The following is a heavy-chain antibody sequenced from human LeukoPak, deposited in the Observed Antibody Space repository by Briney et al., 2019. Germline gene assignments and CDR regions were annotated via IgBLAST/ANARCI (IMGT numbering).Heavy chain of an antibody. CDR3: ARVYDYGERKYWYFDL. V-gene: IGHV3-20*04. D-gene: IGHD4-17*01. J-gene: IGHJ2*01. CDR2: INWNGGST. Sequence: GGFLRLSCAASGFTFDDYGMSWARQAPGKGLEWVSGINWNGGSTGYADSVKGRFTISRDNARNSLYLQMNSLRAEDTALYYCARVYDYGERKYWYFDLWGRGTLVTASS. CDR1: GFTFDDYG.